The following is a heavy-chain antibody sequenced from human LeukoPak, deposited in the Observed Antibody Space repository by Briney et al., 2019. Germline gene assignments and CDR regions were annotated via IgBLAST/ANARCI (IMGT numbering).Heavy chain of an antibody. CDR3: AGGPYSDAFDI. Sequence: SETLSLTCTVSGGSISSHYWSRIRQPPGKGLEWIGYIYYSGSTNYNPSLKSRVTISVDTSKNQFSLKLSSVTAADTAVYYCAGGPYSDAFDIWGQGTMVTVSS. V-gene: IGHV4-59*11. CDR1: GGSISSHY. CDR2: IYYSGST. D-gene: IGHD1-26*01. J-gene: IGHJ3*02.